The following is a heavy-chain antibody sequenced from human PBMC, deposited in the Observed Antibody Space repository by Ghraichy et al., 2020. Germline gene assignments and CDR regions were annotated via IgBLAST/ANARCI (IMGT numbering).Heavy chain of an antibody. V-gene: IGHV3-23*01. Sequence: GGSLRLSCATSGSTFRSYSMNWVRQAPGKGLEWVSIIGADAVTTYYADSVKGRFTVSRDNSKNTLYLIMSGLRAEDTAVYYCAKGGHNTGYGFDPWGQGTLVTVSS. CDR1: GSTFRSYS. J-gene: IGHJ5*02. CDR3: AKGGHNTGYGFDP. CDR2: IGADAVTT. D-gene: IGHD5-12*01.